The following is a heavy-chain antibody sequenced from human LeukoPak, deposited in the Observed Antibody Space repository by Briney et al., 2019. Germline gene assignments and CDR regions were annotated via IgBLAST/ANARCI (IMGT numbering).Heavy chain of an antibody. J-gene: IGHJ1*01. Sequence: ASVKVSFKASGGTFSSYAISWVRQAPGQGLEWMGGIIPIFGTANYAQKFQGRVTITADESTSTAYMELSSLRSEDTAVYYCARGLPKAVFGMVIEDWGQGTLVTVSS. CDR2: IIPIFGTA. V-gene: IGHV1-69*01. CDR1: GGTFSSYA. CDR3: ARGLPKAVFGMVIED. D-gene: IGHD3-3*01.